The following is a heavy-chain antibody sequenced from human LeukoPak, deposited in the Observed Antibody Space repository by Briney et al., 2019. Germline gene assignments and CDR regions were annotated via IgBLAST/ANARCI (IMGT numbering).Heavy chain of an antibody. CDR2: ISTNTGIP. Sequence: GASVEVSCKASGYSFTGYAMNWVRQAPGQGLEWMGWISTNTGIPTYVQGFTGRFVFSLDTSVNTAHLQINSLKAEDTAVYYCARGPGATPLDYWGQGTLLTVSS. J-gene: IGHJ4*02. CDR3: ARGPGATPLDY. CDR1: GYSFTGYA. V-gene: IGHV7-4-1*02. D-gene: IGHD4/OR15-4a*01.